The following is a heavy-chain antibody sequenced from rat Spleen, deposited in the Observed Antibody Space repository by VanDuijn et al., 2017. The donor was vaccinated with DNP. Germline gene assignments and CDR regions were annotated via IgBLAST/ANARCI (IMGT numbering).Heavy chain of an antibody. CDR3: VRWNSGHFDY. V-gene: IGHV5-22*01. Sequence: EVQLVESGGGLVQPGRSLKLSCAASGFTFGDYYMAWVRQAPTKGLEWVAYIGSPAYAPYSTDSVKGRFTISRDNAKSTLYLQMNSLRSEDMATYYCVRWNSGHFDYWGQGVMVTVSS. CDR1: GFTFGDYY. CDR2: IGSPAYAP. J-gene: IGHJ2*01. D-gene: IGHD4-3*01.